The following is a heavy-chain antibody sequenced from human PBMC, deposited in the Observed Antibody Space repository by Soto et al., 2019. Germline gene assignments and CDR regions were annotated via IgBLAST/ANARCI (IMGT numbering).Heavy chain of an antibody. CDR3: ARGFEGATSHFDY. Sequence: PSETLSLTCAVYGGSFSGYYWSWIRQPPGKGLEWIGEINHSGSTNYNLSLKSRVTISVDTSKNQFSLKLSSVTAADTAVYYCARGFEGATSHFDYWGQGTLVTVSS. D-gene: IGHD1-26*01. CDR2: INHSGST. CDR1: GGSFSGYY. J-gene: IGHJ4*02. V-gene: IGHV4-34*01.